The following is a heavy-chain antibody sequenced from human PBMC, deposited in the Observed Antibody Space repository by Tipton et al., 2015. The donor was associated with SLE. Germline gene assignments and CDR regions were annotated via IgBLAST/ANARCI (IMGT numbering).Heavy chain of an antibody. CDR3: ARDRYFGY. CDR2: IYSGGST. V-gene: IGHV3-66*01. J-gene: IGHJ4*02. CDR1: GFTFSSYA. Sequence: GSLRLSCAASGFTFSSYALSWVRQAPGKGLEWVSVIYSGGSTYYADSVKGRFTISRDNSKNTLYLQMNSLRAEDTAVYYCARDRYFGYWGQGTLVTVSS.